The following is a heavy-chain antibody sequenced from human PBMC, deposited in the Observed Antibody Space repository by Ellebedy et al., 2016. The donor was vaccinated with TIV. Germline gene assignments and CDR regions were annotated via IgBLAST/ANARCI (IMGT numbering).Heavy chain of an antibody. CDR1: GFTFSSYE. V-gene: IGHV3-48*03. J-gene: IGHJ4*02. CDR2: ISSSGFSV. D-gene: IGHD3-9*01. Sequence: PGGSLRLSCEASGFTFSSYEMNWVRQAPGAGLEWVSYISSSGFSVHYADSVKGRFTMSRDNAKNTLSLQMSDLRVEDTGVYYCARGKKHVESYLTGFDSWGQGIQVTVSS. CDR3: ARGKKHVESYLTGFDS.